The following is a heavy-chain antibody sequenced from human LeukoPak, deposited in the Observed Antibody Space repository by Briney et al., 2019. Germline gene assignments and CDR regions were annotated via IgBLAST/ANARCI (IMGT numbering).Heavy chain of an antibody. J-gene: IGHJ4*02. Sequence: PGGSLRLSCAASGFTFSSYGMHWVRQAPGKGLEWVAVIWYDGSNKYYADSVKGRFTISRDNSKNTLYLQMNSLRAEDTAVYYCARDSHCSGGSCSYYFDYWGQGTLVTASS. CDR1: GFTFSSYG. V-gene: IGHV3-33*01. CDR3: ARDSHCSGGSCSYYFDY. D-gene: IGHD2-15*01. CDR2: IWYDGSNK.